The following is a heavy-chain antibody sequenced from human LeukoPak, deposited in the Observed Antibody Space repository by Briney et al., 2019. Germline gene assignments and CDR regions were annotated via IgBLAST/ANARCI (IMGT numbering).Heavy chain of an antibody. CDR2: INPNSGGT. J-gene: IGHJ5*02. V-gene: IGHV1-2*02. CDR3: GRGIQSFDP. Sequence: ASVKVSCKASGYTFTGQYIHWVRQAPGQGLEWMGWINPNSGGTNYAQRFQGRVTMTRDTSMSAAYMEISRLTYDDTAVYYCGRGIQSFDPWGQGTLVTVSS. CDR1: GYTFTGQY.